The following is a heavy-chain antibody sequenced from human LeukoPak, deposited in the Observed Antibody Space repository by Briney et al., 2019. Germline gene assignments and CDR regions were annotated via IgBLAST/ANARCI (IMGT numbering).Heavy chain of an antibody. V-gene: IGHV3-53*01. CDR2: VFSGGTT. D-gene: IGHD1-26*01. CDR1: AFTVSSNY. J-gene: IGHJ4*02. Sequence: GGSLRLSCAASAFTVSSNYMSWVRQAPGKGLEWVSVVFSGGTTYYADSVKGRFTISRDNSKNTLYLQMNSLRAEDTAVYYCARGSRSPSGTYHYYFDYWGQGTLVTVSS. CDR3: ARGSRSPSGTYHYYFDY.